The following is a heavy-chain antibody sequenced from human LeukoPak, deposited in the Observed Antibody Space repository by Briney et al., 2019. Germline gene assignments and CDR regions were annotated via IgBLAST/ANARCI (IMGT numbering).Heavy chain of an antibody. CDR1: GGSISRYY. CDR3: ARGNGSGYYYDY. CDR2: IYYSGST. J-gene: IGHJ4*02. D-gene: IGHD3-22*01. V-gene: IGHV4-59*01. Sequence: SETLSPTCTVSGGSISRYYWSWIRQPPGKGLEWIGYIYYSGSTNYNPSLKSRVTMSVDTSKNQFSLKLSSVTAADTAVYYCARGNGSGYYYDYWGQGTLVTVSS.